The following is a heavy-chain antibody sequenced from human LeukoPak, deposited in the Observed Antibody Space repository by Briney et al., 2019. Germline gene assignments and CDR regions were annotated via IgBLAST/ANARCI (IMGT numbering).Heavy chain of an antibody. CDR1: GGSISSGGYS. CDR2: IYTSGST. V-gene: IGHV4-61*02. CDR3: ARDDPQTYFDY. Sequence: PSQTLSLTCAVSGGSISSGGYSWSWIRQPAGKGLEWIGRIYTSGSTNYNPSLKSRVTMSVDTSKNQFSLKLSSVTAADTAVYYCARDDPQTYFDYWGQGTLVTVSS. J-gene: IGHJ4*02.